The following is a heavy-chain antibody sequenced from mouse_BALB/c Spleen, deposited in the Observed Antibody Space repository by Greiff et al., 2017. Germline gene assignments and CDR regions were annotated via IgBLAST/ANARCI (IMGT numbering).Heavy chain of an antibody. D-gene: IGHD4-1*01. CDR2: IWSGGST. J-gene: IGHJ4*01. V-gene: IGHV2-2*02. CDR1: GFSLTSYG. Sequence: QVQLKESGPGLVQPSQSLSITCTVSGFSLTSYGVHWVRQSPGKGLEWLGVIWSGGSTDYNAAFISRLSISKDNSKSQVFFKMNSLQANDTAIYYCAGTGNYAMDYWGQGTSVTVSS. CDR3: AGTGNYAMDY.